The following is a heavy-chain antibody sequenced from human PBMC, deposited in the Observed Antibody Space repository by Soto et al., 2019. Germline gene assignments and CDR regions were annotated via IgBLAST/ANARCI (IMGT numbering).Heavy chain of an antibody. J-gene: IGHJ4*02. CDR3: AREGGSIGGWFGRKFDS. V-gene: IGHV1-2*02. D-gene: IGHD3-10*01. CDR1: GYTFTGYY. CDR2: INPNSGGT. Sequence: ASVKVSCKASGYTFTGYYMHWVRQAPGQGLEWMGWINPNSGGTNYAQKFQGRVTMTRDTSISTAYMELSRLRSDDTAVYYCAREGGSIGGWFGRKFDSWGQGTQVTVSS.